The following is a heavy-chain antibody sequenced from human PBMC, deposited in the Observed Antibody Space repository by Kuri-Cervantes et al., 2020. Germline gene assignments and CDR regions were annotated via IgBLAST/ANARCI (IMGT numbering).Heavy chain of an antibody. J-gene: IGHJ6*03. CDR1: GFTFSSYV. D-gene: IGHD6-19*01. CDR2: ISSSSSYI. V-gene: IGHV3-21*01. Sequence: GESLKISCAASGFTFSSYVMTWVRQAPGKGLEWVSSISSSSSYIYYADSVKGRFTISRDNAKNSLYLQMNSLRAEDTAVYYCARDHQAGWSSGWYSAGNYYYMDVWGKGTTVTVSS. CDR3: ARDHQAGWSSGWYSAGNYYYMDV.